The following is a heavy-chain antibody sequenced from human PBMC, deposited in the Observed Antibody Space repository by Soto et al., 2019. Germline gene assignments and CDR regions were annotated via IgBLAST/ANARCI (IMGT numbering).Heavy chain of an antibody. Sequence: GGSLRLSCAASGFTFDDYAMHWVRQAPGKGLEWVSTISLNSNRKGYADSVRGRFTISRDNAKNSLYLQLNSLRAEDTALYYCAKGYYYDSGYYFHYWGQGT. CDR1: GFTFDDYA. CDR2: ISLNSNRK. D-gene: IGHD3-22*01. J-gene: IGHJ4*02. CDR3: AKGYYYDSGYYFHY. V-gene: IGHV3-9*01.